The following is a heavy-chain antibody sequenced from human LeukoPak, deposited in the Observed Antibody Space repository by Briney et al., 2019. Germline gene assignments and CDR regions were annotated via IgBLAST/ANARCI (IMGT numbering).Heavy chain of an antibody. CDR2: IYYSGST. Sequence: PSQTLSLTCAVSGGSISSGGYSWSWIRQPPGKGLEWIGYIYYSGSTYYNPSLKSRVTISVDTSKNQFSLKLSSVTAADTAVYYCARALSGGDSIDYWGQGTLVTVSS. CDR1: GGSISSGGYS. D-gene: IGHD4-23*01. J-gene: IGHJ4*02. CDR3: ARALSGGDSIDY. V-gene: IGHV4-30-4*07.